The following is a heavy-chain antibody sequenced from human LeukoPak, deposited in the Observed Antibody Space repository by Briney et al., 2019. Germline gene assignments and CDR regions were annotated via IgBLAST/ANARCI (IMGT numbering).Heavy chain of an antibody. J-gene: IGHJ4*02. V-gene: IGHV3-15*01. CDR3: TTETARYCSSTSCYDFDY. CDR2: IKSKTDGGTT. D-gene: IGHD2-2*01. Sequence: GGSLRLSCAASGFTFSNAWMSWVRQAPGKGLEWVGRIKSKTDGGTTDYAAPVKGRFTISRDDSKNTLYLQMNSLKTEDTAVYYGTTETARYCSSTSCYDFDYWGQGTLVTVSS. CDR1: GFTFSNAW.